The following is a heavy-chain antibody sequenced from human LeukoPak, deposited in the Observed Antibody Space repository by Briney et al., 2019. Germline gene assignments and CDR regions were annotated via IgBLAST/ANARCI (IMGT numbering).Heavy chain of an antibody. CDR1: GFIVSSSF. CDR3: VRDGVDYSFEY. J-gene: IGHJ4*02. V-gene: IGHV3-53*01. Sequence: VGSLRLSCAASGFIVSSSFRSWVRQAPGKGLEWVSVVYSGGSTYYADSVKGRFTISRDNSKNTLYLQMNSLRVEDTAMYYCVRDGVDYSFEYWGQGTLVTVSS. D-gene: IGHD4-11*01. CDR2: VYSGGST.